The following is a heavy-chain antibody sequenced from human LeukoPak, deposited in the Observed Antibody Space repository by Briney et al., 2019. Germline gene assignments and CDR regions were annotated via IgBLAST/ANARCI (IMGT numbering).Heavy chain of an antibody. D-gene: IGHD2/OR15-2a*01. CDR3: SSQPAVIDLDF. CDR2: IWYDGSNK. V-gene: IGHV3-33*01. Sequence: GGSLRLSCAASGFTFSSYGMHWVRQAPGKGLEWVAVIWYDGSNKYYADSVKGRFTISRDNSKNTLYLQMNSLRVEDTAVYYCSSQPAVIDLDFWGQGALVTVSS. CDR1: GFTFSSYG. J-gene: IGHJ4*02.